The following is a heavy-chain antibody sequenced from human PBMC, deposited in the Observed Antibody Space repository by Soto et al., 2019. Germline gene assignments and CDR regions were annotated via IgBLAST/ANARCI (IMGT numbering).Heavy chain of an antibody. CDR3: ARHRGGTTVDYGDYYYYGMDV. CDR2: IYPGDSDT. D-gene: IGHD4-17*01. V-gene: IGHV5-51*01. Sequence: GESLKISCKGSGYSFTSYWIGWVRQMPGKGLEWMGIIYPGDSDTRYSPSFQGQVTISADKSISTAYLQRSSLKASDTAMYYCARHRGGTTVDYGDYYYYGMDVWGQGTTVTV. J-gene: IGHJ6*02. CDR1: GYSFTSYW.